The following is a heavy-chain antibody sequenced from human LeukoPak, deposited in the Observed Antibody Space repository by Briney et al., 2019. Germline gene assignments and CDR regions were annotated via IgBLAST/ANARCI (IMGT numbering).Heavy chain of an antibody. CDR2: IYHTGST. Sequence: PSETLSLTCTVSRGSINSGDYYWSWVRQPPGKGLEWIGYIYHTGSTYFNPSLKGRVSISVDTSKNQFSLKLTSVTAADTAVYYCVGDYLHLIRGIITTYYFDYWGQGTLVTVSS. CDR3: VGDYLHLIRGIITTYYFDY. CDR1: RGSINSGDYY. D-gene: IGHD3-10*01. V-gene: IGHV4-30-4*01. J-gene: IGHJ4*02.